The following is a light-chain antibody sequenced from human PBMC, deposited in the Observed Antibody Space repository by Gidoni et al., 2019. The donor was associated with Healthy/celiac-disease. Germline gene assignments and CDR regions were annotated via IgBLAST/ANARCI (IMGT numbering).Light chain of an antibody. CDR1: QSVSSSY. Sequence: EIVLTQSPGTLSLSPGERATLSCRASQSVSSSYLAWYQQKPGQAPRLLIYGASSRATGIPDRFSGSGSGTDFTLTISRLEPEDFAVYYCQKYGSSPRWTFGQXTKVEIK. J-gene: IGKJ1*01. CDR2: GAS. V-gene: IGKV3-20*01. CDR3: QKYGSSPRWT.